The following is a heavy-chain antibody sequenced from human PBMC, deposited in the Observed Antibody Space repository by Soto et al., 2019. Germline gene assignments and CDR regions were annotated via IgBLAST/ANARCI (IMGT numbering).Heavy chain of an antibody. CDR2: MSYSGST. CDR3: AREGPRSSWYWFAP. Sequence: LETLSLPCSVSWGSGISGTNYWSWIRQPPGKGLEWIGYMSYSGSTNYNPSLKSRVTISVDTSKNQFSLKLTSVTAADTAVYYCAREGPRSSWYWFAPWGQGTLVPVSS. D-gene: IGHD6-13*01. CDR1: WGSGISGTNY. V-gene: IGHV4-61*01. J-gene: IGHJ5*02.